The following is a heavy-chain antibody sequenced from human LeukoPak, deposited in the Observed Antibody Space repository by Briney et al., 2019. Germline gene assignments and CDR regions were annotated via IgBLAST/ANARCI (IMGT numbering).Heavy chain of an antibody. Sequence: ASVTVSCKASGGTFSSYAISWVRQAPGQGLEWMGGIIPIFGTANYAQKFQGRVTITADESTSIAYMELSSLRSEDTAVYYCARGGHYLSAYYFDYWGQGTLVTVSS. CDR3: ARGGHYLSAYYFDY. J-gene: IGHJ4*02. D-gene: IGHD3-10*01. V-gene: IGHV1-69*13. CDR1: GGTFSSYA. CDR2: IIPIFGTA.